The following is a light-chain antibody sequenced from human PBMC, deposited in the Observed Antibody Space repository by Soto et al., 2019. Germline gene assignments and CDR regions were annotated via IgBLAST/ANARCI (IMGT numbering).Light chain of an antibody. V-gene: IGLV2-8*01. CDR2: EVT. CDR3: SSDAGNNHFVV. Sequence: QSALTQPPSASGSPGQSVTISCTGTSSDVGAYKYVSWYQQHPGKAPKLMIYEVTKRPSGVPGRFSGSKSGNTASLTVSGLQAEDEADYYCSSDAGNNHFVVFGGGTKLTVL. CDR1: SSDVGAYKY. J-gene: IGLJ2*01.